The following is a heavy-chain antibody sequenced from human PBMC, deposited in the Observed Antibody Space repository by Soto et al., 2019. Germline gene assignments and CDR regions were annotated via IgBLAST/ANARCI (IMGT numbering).Heavy chain of an antibody. J-gene: IGHJ4*02. V-gene: IGHV1-8*02. D-gene: IGHD6-19*01. CDR1: GYTFTSYY. Sequence: ASVKVSCKASGYTFTSYYMHWVRQATGQGLEWMGWMNPNSGNTGYAQKFQGRVTMTRNTSISTAYMELSSLRSEDTAVYYCARERTVAGNDDWGQGTRVTVAS. CDR2: MNPNSGNT. CDR3: ARERTVAGNDD.